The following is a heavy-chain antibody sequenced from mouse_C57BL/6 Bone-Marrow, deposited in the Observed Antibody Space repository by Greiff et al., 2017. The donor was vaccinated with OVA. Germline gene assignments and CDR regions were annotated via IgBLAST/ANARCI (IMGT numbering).Heavy chain of an antibody. Sequence: VQLQQPGAELVKPGASVKMSCKASGYTFTSYWITWVKQRPGQGLEWIGDIDPGSGSTNYNEKFKGKATLTVDTSSSTAYMQLSSLTSEDSAVYYCARSYYDYDASFAYWGQGTLVTVSA. CDR1: GYTFTSYW. D-gene: IGHD2-4*01. V-gene: IGHV1-55*01. CDR2: IDPGSGST. CDR3: ARSYYDYDASFAY. J-gene: IGHJ3*01.